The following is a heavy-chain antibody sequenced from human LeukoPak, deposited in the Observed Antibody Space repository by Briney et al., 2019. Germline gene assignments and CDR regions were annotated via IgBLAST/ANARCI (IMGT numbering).Heavy chain of an antibody. CDR3: ARVEYFDWLLLPIDY. Sequence: ASVKVSCKASGYTFTGYYMHWVRQAPGQGLEWMGWINPNSGGTNYAQKFQGRVTMTRDTSISTAYMELSRLRSDDTAVYYCARVEYFDWLLLPIDYWGQGTLVTVSS. CDR2: INPNSGGT. CDR1: GYTFTGYY. J-gene: IGHJ4*02. D-gene: IGHD3-9*01. V-gene: IGHV1-2*02.